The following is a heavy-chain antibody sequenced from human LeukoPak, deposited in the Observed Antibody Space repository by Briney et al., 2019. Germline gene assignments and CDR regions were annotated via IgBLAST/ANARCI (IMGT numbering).Heavy chain of an antibody. V-gene: IGHV3-30*04. J-gene: IGHJ4*02. CDR1: GFTFSSYA. D-gene: IGHD3-9*01. Sequence: PGRALRLSCAASGFTFSSYAMHWVRQAPGKGREGGAVISYDGSNKYYADSVKGRFTISRDNSKHTLYLQMNSLTAEHTAMYYCARGFQYDILTGYYDYWGQGTLVTVSS. CDR2: ISYDGSNK. CDR3: ARGFQYDILTGYYDY.